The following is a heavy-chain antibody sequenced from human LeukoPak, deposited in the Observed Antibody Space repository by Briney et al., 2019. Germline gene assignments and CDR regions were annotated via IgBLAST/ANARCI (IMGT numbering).Heavy chain of an antibody. V-gene: IGHV4-39*07. Sequence: SETLSLTCTVSGGSISSSSYYWGWIRQPPGKGLEGIGITYYSGSTYYNPSLKSRVTISVDTSKNQFSLKLSSVTAADTAVYYCARGPLITAAGTFVDYWGQGTLVTVSS. D-gene: IGHD6-13*01. CDR2: TYYSGST. CDR1: GGSISSSSYY. CDR3: ARGPLITAAGTFVDY. J-gene: IGHJ4*02.